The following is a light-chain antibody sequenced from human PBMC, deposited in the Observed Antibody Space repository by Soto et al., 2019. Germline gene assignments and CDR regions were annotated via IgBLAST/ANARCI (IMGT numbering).Light chain of an antibody. CDR1: QSISSW. Sequence: DIQMTQSPSTLSASVGDRVTITCRASQSISSWLAWYQQKPGKAPKLLIYKASSLESGVPSRFSGSGSGTEFTLTISSLQPDDFATYYCQQYSSYPTFGQGTKGDIK. CDR3: QQYSSYPT. CDR2: KAS. V-gene: IGKV1-5*03. J-gene: IGKJ1*01.